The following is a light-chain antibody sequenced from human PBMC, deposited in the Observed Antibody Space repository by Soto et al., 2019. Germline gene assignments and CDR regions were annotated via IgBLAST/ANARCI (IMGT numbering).Light chain of an antibody. Sequence: DIQMTQSPSTLSASVGDSVTITCRASQGIRNNLGWYQQKPGKAPKLLIYAASSLQSGVPSRFSGSGSGTDFTLTISSLQPEDFATYYCQQSHNTWTFGQGTKVDIK. CDR2: AAS. CDR1: QGIRNN. J-gene: IGKJ1*01. CDR3: QQSHNTWT. V-gene: IGKV1-39*01.